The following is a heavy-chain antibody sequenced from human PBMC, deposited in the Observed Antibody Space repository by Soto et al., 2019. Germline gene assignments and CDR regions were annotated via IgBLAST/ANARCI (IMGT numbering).Heavy chain of an antibody. CDR3: ARHSDTEVYYFDY. Sequence: GASVKVSCKASGDTFSSYTISWVRQAPGQGLEWMGRIIPILGIANYAQKFQGRVTITADKSTSTAYMELSSLRSEDTAVYYCARHSDTEVYYFDYWGQGTLVTVSS. J-gene: IGHJ4*02. CDR2: IIPILGIA. V-gene: IGHV1-69*02. CDR1: GDTFSSYT. D-gene: IGHD1-26*01.